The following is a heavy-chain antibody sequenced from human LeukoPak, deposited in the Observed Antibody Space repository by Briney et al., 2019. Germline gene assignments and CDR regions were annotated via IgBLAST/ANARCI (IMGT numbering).Heavy chain of an antibody. Sequence: SETLSLTCTVSGASVSSASYWSWLRRPPGKGVERIAHIYNGVNTNYNPSLKSRVTISVDTSKNQFSLRLNSVTAADTAVYYCARSRAFNSGAFDPWGQGSLVTVSS. V-gene: IGHV4-61*01. D-gene: IGHD1-26*01. CDR3: ARSRAFNSGAFDP. CDR1: GASVSSASY. J-gene: IGHJ5*02. CDR2: IYNGVNT.